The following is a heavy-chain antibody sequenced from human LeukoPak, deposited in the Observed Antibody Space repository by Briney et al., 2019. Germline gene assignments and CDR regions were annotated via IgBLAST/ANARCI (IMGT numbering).Heavy chain of an antibody. J-gene: IGHJ6*04. CDR3: ARAIRMVRGVIPFYYGMDV. CDR1: GGSVSSGSYY. CDR2: IYYSGST. D-gene: IGHD3-10*01. Sequence: SETLSLTCTVSGGSVSSGSYYWTWIRQPPGKGLVWIGYIYYSGSTNYNPSLKSRVIISVDTSKNQFSLKLSSVTAADTAVYYCARAIRMVRGVIPFYYGMDVWGKGTTVTVSS. V-gene: IGHV4-61*01.